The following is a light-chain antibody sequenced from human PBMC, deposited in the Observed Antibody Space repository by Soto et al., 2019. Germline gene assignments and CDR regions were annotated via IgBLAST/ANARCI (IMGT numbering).Light chain of an antibody. CDR2: EVS. CDR3: SSYTSSSEGV. V-gene: IGLV2-18*02. CDR1: SSDVGSYNR. J-gene: IGLJ1*01. Sequence: QSALTQPPSVSGSPGQSVTISCTGTSSDVGSYNRVSWYQQPPGTAPKLMIYEVSNRPSGVPDRFSGSKSGNTASLTISGLQAEDEADYYCSSYTSSSEGVFGPGTKLTVL.